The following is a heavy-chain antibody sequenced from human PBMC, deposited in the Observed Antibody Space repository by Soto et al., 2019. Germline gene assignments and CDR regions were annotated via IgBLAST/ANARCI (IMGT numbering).Heavy chain of an antibody. CDR3: SRPAFYCSSLRCLPFFYGMDV. CDR2: VYPRYSDT. CDR1: GYSFTTYW. D-gene: IGHD2-2*01. Sequence: GESLKISCKASGYSFTTYWIGWVRQMPGKGLEWIGIVYPRYSDTKYSPSFQGQVTISADKSITTADLQCSNLKASDTAMDYFSRPAFYCSSLRCLPFFYGMDVWGQGTTVTVSS. J-gene: IGHJ6*02. V-gene: IGHV5-51*01.